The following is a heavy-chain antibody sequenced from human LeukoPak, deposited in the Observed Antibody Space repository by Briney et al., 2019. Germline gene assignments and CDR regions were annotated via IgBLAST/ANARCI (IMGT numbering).Heavy chain of an antibody. CDR1: GGTFSSYA. CDR3: ARSDSYFWSGYYWRINWFDP. V-gene: IGHV1-69*05. Sequence: SVKVSCKASGGTFSSYAISWVGQAPGQGLEWMGGIIPIFGTANYAQKFQGRVTITTDESTSTAYMELSSLRSEDTAVYYCARSDSYFWSGYYWRINWFDPWGQGTLVTVSS. CDR2: IIPIFGTA. J-gene: IGHJ5*02. D-gene: IGHD3-3*01.